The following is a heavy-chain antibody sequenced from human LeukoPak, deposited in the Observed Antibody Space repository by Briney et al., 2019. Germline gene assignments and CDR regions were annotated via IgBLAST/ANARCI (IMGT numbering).Heavy chain of an antibody. Sequence: GGSLRLSCAASGFTFSTYGMLWVRQAPGKGLEWVAFIRYDGNAKYYADSVKGRFTISRDDSKNTLFLQMNSLRDEDTAVYYCARDWFHAIDYWGQGTLVTVSS. J-gene: IGHJ4*02. CDR2: IRYDGNAK. CDR3: ARDWFHAIDY. V-gene: IGHV3-30*02. D-gene: IGHD2/OR15-2a*01. CDR1: GFTFSTYG.